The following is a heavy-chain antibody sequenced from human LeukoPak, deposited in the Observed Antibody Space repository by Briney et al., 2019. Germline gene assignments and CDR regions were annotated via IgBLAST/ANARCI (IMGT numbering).Heavy chain of an antibody. D-gene: IGHD6-19*01. V-gene: IGHV1-2*04. J-gene: IGHJ4*02. CDR2: INPNSGGT. CDR1: GYTFTGYY. Sequence: GASVKVSCKASGYTFTGYYMHWVRQAPGQGLEWMGWINPNSGGTNYAQKFQGWVTMTRDTSISTAYMELSRLRSDDTAVYYCARDLSSGWYYFDYWGQGTLVTVSS. CDR3: ARDLSSGWYYFDY.